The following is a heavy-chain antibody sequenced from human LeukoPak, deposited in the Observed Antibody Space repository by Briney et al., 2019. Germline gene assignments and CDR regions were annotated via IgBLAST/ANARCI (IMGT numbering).Heavy chain of an antibody. D-gene: IGHD4-17*01. V-gene: IGHV3-7*04. Sequence: GGSLRLSCAASGFTFSSYWMSWVRQAPGKGLEWVANIKQDGSEKYYVDSVKGRFTISRDDAKNTLYLQMNSLRIEDTAVYYCARGLRGNYGMDVWGQGTTVTVSS. J-gene: IGHJ6*02. CDR1: GFTFSSYW. CDR2: IKQDGSEK. CDR3: ARGLRGNYGMDV.